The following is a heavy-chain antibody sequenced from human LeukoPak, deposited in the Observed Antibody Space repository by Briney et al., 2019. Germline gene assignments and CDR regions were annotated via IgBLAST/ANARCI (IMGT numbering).Heavy chain of an antibody. CDR3: AKANWVSNADAVW. D-gene: IGHD1-1*01. CDR2: TRGGGET. J-gene: IGHJ4*02. Sequence: QTGGSLRLSCAASGFTFSSYAMSWVRRAPARGLEWVSSTRGGGETFYADSVKGRFTLSRDDSRSTVYLQLNNLRVEDTAVYYCAKANWVSNADAVWWGQGTLVTVSS. V-gene: IGHV3-23*01. CDR1: GFTFSSYA.